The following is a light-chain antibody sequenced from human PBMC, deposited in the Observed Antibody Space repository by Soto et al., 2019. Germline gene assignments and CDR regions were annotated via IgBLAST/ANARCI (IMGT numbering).Light chain of an antibody. Sequence: EIVLTQSPGTLSLSPGERATLSCRASQSVSSSSLAWYQQKPGQAPSLLIYGASSRSTGIPDRFSGSGSGTDFTVTISRLEPEDFAVYYCQHYGSSPLTFGGGTKVEIK. J-gene: IGKJ4*01. CDR2: GAS. CDR3: QHYGSSPLT. V-gene: IGKV3-20*01. CDR1: QSVSSSS.